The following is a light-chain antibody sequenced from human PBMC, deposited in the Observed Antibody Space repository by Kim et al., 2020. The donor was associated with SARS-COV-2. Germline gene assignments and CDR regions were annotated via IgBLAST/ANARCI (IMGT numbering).Light chain of an antibody. V-gene: IGKV4-1*01. CDR2: WAS. CDR1: QSVLYSSNNKNY. Sequence: ATINCQSSQSVLYSSNNKNYLAWYQQEPGQPPKLLIYWASTRESGVPDRFSGSGSGTDFTLTISSLQAGDVAVYYCQQYYSTPFTFGPGTKVDIK. CDR3: QQYYSTPFT. J-gene: IGKJ3*01.